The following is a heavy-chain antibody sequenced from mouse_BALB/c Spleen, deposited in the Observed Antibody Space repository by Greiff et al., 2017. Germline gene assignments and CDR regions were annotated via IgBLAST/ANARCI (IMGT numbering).Heavy chain of an antibody. D-gene: IGHD1-1*01. CDR3: ARRDYGSSSYWYFDV. Sequence: QAQLQQSGAELARPGASVKMSCKASGYTFTSYTMHWVKQRPGQGLEWIGYINPSSGYTNYNQKFKDKATLTADKSSSTAYMQLSSLTSEDSAVYYCARRDYGSSSYWYFDVWGAGTTVTVSS. J-gene: IGHJ1*01. V-gene: IGHV1-4*01. CDR2: INPSSGYT. CDR1: GYTFTSYT.